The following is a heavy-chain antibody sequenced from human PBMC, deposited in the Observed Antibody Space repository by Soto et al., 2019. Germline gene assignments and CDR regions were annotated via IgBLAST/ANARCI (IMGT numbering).Heavy chain of an antibody. J-gene: IGHJ6*02. Sequence: PGESLKISCKGSGYSFTSYWITWVRQLPVKGLEWMGRIDPSDSYTTYSPSFQGHITISVDKSISTAYLQWTSLKASDTAMYYCAAETKSYFYGMDVWGQGTTVTVSS. CDR3: AAETKSYFYGMDV. V-gene: IGHV5-10-1*01. CDR1: GYSFTSYW. CDR2: IDPSDSYT.